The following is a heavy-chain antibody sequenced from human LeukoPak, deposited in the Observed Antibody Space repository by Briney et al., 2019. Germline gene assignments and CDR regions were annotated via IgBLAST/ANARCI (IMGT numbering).Heavy chain of an antibody. CDR1: GFTFSSYS. V-gene: IGHV3-21*01. CDR3: ASDPVLRYSLDV. CDR2: ISSSSSYI. D-gene: IGHD3-9*01. J-gene: IGHJ6*02. Sequence: GGSLRLSCAASGFTFSSYSMNWVRQAPGKGLEWVSSISSSSSYIYYADSVKGRFTISRDNAKNSLYLQMNSLRAEDTAVYYCASDPVLRYSLDVWGQGTTVTVSS.